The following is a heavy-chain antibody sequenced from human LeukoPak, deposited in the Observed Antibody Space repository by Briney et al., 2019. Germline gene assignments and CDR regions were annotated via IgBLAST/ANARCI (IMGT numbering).Heavy chain of an antibody. J-gene: IGHJ4*02. V-gene: IGHV1-18*01. Sequence: ASVKVSCKASGYTFTSYGISWVRQAPGQGLEWMGWISTYNGNTNYAQKLQGRVTMTTDTSTSTAYVELRSLRSDDTAIYYCARSGVGATSGNSDYWGQGTLVTVSS. CDR2: ISTYNGNT. CDR3: ARSGVGATSGNSDY. CDR1: GYTFTSYG. D-gene: IGHD1-26*01.